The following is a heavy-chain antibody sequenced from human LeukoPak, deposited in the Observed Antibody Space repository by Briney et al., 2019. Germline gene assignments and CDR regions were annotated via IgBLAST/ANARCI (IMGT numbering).Heavy chain of an antibody. Sequence: GGSLRLSCAASGFTFSSYDMNWVRQAPGRGLEWVSSISSSSSYIYYADSVKGRFTISGDNAKNSLFLQMNSLRAEDTAVYYCARIYYGSGTPPYWGQGTLVTVSS. D-gene: IGHD3-10*01. CDR2: ISSSSSYI. CDR3: ARIYYGSGTPPY. V-gene: IGHV3-21*01. CDR1: GFTFSSYD. J-gene: IGHJ4*02.